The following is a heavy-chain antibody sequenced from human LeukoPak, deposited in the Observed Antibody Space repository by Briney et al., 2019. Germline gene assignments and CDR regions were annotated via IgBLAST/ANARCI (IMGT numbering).Heavy chain of an antibody. J-gene: IGHJ4*02. CDR1: GGTFIIYT. V-gene: IGHV1-69*02. CDR2: IIPILGIA. CDR3: ARHRSPHDY. Sequence: SVRVSFKASGGTFIIYTISWVRQAPGQGREWMGRIIPILGIANYTQKFQGRVTITADKSTSTAYMELSSLRSEDTAVYYCARHRSPHDYWGQGTLVTVSS.